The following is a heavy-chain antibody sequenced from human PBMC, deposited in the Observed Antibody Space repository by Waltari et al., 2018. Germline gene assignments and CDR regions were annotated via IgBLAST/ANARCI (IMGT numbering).Heavy chain of an antibody. CDR2: RA. J-gene: IGHJ4*02. CDR3: AKAHYDSSGYFSDFDY. V-gene: IGHV3-23*01. D-gene: IGHD3-22*01. Sequence: EVQLLESGGGLVQPGGSLRLSCVASGFTFSTYAMSWVRQAPGKGLGWVSTRAYADSAKGRFTISRDISKRTLYLHMNSLRAEDTAVYYCAKAHYDSSGYFSDFDYWGQGTRVTVSS. CDR1: GFTFSTYA.